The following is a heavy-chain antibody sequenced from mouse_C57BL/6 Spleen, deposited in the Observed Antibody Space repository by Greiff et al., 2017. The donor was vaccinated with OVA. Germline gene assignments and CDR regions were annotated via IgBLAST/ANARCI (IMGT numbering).Heavy chain of an antibody. V-gene: IGHV1-80*01. Sequence: QVQLQQSGAELVKPGASVKISCKASGYAFSSYWMNWVKQRPGKGLEWIGQIYPGDGDTNYNGKFKGKATLTADKSSSTAYMQLSSLTSEDSAVYFCARGEDYDYAMDYWGQGTSVTVSS. CDR1: GYAFSSYW. J-gene: IGHJ4*01. D-gene: IGHD1-1*02. CDR3: ARGEDYDYAMDY. CDR2: IYPGDGDT.